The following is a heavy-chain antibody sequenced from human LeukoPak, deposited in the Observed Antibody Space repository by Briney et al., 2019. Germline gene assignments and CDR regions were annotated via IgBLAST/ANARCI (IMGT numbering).Heavy chain of an antibody. CDR2: IYHSGST. CDR1: GYSITNSYY. Sequence: PSETLSLTCTVSGYSITNSYYWGWIRQPPGKGLEWIGSIYHSGSTFYNPSLKSRVTISVDTSKNQFSLKLRSVTAADTAVYYCARLYGNYQNYFDYWGQGTLVTVSS. V-gene: IGHV4-38-2*02. J-gene: IGHJ4*02. CDR3: ARLYGNYQNYFDY. D-gene: IGHD1-7*01.